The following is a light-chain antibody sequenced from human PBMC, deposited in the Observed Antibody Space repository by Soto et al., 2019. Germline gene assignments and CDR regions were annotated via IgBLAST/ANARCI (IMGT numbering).Light chain of an antibody. CDR2: SAS. CDR1: QSFSSSN. CDR3: QRYGGSPPVT. Sequence: EVVLTQSPGTLSLSPGERATLSCRASQSFSSSNLAWYQHKPGQPPKLIVYSASRRATGSPDRFSGSGSRTDFTLTISRLEPEDFALYYCQRYGGSPPVTFGGGTEVDIK. J-gene: IGKJ4*01. V-gene: IGKV3-20*01.